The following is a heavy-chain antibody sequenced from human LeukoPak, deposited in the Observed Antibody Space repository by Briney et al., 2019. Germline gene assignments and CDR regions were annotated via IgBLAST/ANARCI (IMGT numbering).Heavy chain of an antibody. J-gene: IGHJ4*02. V-gene: IGHV3-74*01. D-gene: IGHD3-16*01. Sequence: PGGSLRLSCAASGFTFSSSAMTWVRQAPGKGLVWVSRINSDGSITNYADSVKGRFTISRDNAKNTLYLQMNSLRAEDTAVYYCAGGTYYHDYWGQGTLVTVSS. CDR2: INSDGSIT. CDR3: AGGTYYHDY. CDR1: GFTFSSSA.